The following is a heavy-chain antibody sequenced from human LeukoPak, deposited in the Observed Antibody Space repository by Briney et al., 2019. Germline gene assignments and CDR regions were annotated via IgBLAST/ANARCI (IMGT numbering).Heavy chain of an antibody. CDR3: ARANGIAAAGSLDY. J-gene: IGHJ4*02. Sequence: PSETLSLTCTVSGGSISSYYWSWIRQPPGKGLEWIGYIYYSGSTNFNPSLKSRVTISVDTSKNQFSLKLSSVTAADTAVYYCARANGIAAAGSLDYWGQGTLVTASS. CDR2: IYYSGST. CDR1: GGSISSYY. D-gene: IGHD6-13*01. V-gene: IGHV4-59*01.